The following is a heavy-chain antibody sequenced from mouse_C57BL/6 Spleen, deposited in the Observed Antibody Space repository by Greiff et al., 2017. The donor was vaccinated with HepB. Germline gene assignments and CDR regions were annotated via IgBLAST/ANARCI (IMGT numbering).Heavy chain of an antibody. CDR3: ARDGNYGAMDY. Sequence: EVKLVESEGGLVQPGSSMKLSCTASGFTFSDYYMAWVRQVPGKGLEWVANINYDGSSTYYLDSLKSRFIISRDNAKNILYLQMSSLKSEDTATYYCARDGNYGAMDYWGQGTSVTVSS. CDR2: INYDGSST. CDR1: GFTFSDYY. V-gene: IGHV5-16*01. D-gene: IGHD2-1*01. J-gene: IGHJ4*01.